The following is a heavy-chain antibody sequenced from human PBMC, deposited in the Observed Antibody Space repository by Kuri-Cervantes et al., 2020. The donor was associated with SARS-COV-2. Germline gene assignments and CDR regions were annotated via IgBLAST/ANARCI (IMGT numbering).Heavy chain of an antibody. J-gene: IGHJ6*02. CDR1: GFTVSSNY. V-gene: IGHV3-53*01. Sequence: GGSLRLSCAASGFTVSSNYMSWVRQAPGKGLEWVSVIYSGGSTYYADSVKGRFTISRDNSKNTLYLQMNSLRAEDTAVYYCARDPTAGRLRYFDWFSSGPSNYYGMDVWGQGTTVTVSS. D-gene: IGHD3-9*01. CDR3: ARDPTAGRLRYFDWFSSGPSNYYGMDV. CDR2: IYSGGST.